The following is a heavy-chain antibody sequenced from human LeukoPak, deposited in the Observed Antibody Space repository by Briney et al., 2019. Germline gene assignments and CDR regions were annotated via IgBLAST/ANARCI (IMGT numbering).Heavy chain of an antibody. CDR1: GFTFSSYA. CDR3: ARDGDYYDSSGYFDY. CDR2: ISYDGSNK. V-gene: IGHV3-30-3*01. J-gene: IGHJ4*02. D-gene: IGHD3-22*01. Sequence: GRTLRLSCAASGFTFSSYAMHWVRQAPGKGLEWVAVISYDGSNKYYADSVKGRFTISRDNSKNTLYLQMNSLRAEDTAVYYCARDGDYYDSSGYFDYWGQGILVTVSS.